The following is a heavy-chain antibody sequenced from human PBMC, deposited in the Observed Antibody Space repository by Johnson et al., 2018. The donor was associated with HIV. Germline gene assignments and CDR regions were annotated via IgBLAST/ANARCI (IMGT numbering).Heavy chain of an antibody. V-gene: IGHV3-30*04. J-gene: IGHJ3*02. Sequence: QVQLVESGGGLVQPGGSLRLSCAASGFTFSSYAMHWVRQAPGKGLEWVAVISYDGNNKYYVDSVKGRFTISRDNSKNTLYLQMNSLRPEDTAVYYCAKERRAPRAFDIWGQGTMVTVSS. CDR1: GFTFSSYA. CDR3: AKERRAPRAFDI. CDR2: ISYDGNNK.